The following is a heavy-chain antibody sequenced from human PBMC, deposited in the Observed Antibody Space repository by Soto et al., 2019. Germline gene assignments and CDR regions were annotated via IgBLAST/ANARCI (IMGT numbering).Heavy chain of an antibody. J-gene: IGHJ3*01. CDR3: ARRTGARSFDV. CDR1: GFTFSSYS. Sequence: TGGSLRLSCAASGFTFSSYSMNWVRQAPGKGLEWVSYISSSSSTIYYADTVKGRFTISRDNAKNSLYLQMNSLIADDTAVYYCARRTGARSFDVWGQGTMVTVSS. V-gene: IGHV3-48*01. CDR2: ISSSSSTI. D-gene: IGHD1-26*01.